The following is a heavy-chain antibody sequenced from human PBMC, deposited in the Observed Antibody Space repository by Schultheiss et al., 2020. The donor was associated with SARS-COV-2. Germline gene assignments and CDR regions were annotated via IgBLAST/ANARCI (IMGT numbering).Heavy chain of an antibody. CDR3: ARGIWGNWNLPGDY. V-gene: IGHV3-30*01. J-gene: IGHJ4*02. CDR2: ISYDGSNK. Sequence: GGSLRLSCAASGFTFSSYAMSWVRQSPGKGLEWVAVISYDGSNKYYADSVKGRFTISRDNSKNTLYLQMNSLRAEDTAVYYCARGIWGNWNLPGDYWGQGTLVTVSS. D-gene: IGHD1-7*01. CDR1: GFTFSSYA.